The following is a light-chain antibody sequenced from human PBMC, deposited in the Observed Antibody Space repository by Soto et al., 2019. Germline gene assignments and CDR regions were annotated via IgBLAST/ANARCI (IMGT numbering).Light chain of an antibody. J-gene: IGLJ1*01. Sequence: QAVVTQTPSASGTPGQRVTFSCSGGSSNIGGNYVSWFQQLPGMAPKLLIYETYKRPSGVPDRFSGSKSGNTASLTISGLQAEDEADYSCCSFAGSYSYVFGTATKVTVL. V-gene: IGLV1-44*01. CDR3: CSFAGSYSYV. CDR2: ETY. CDR1: SSNIGGNY.